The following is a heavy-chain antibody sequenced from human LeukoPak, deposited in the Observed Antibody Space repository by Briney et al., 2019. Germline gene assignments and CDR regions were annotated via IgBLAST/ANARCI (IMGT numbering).Heavy chain of an antibody. CDR1: GFTVSSNY. Sequence: GGSLRLSCAASGFTVSSNYMSWVRQAPGKGLEWVSVIYSGGSTYYADCVKGRFTISRDNSKNTLYLQMNSLRAEDTAVYYCASQYYYGSGSYYRSDYWGQGTLVTVSS. V-gene: IGHV3-53*01. CDR2: IYSGGST. CDR3: ASQYYYGSGSYYRSDY. J-gene: IGHJ4*02. D-gene: IGHD3-10*01.